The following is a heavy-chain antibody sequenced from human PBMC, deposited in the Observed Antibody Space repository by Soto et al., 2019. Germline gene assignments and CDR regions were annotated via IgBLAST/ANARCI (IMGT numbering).Heavy chain of an antibody. CDR2: ISSSSSYT. V-gene: IGHV3-11*03. Sequence: GSLILSRAASGFTFSNYYLGWIPQAPGKGLEWVSYISSSSSYTNYADSVRGRFTISRDNSKNTLYLQMNSLRVGDTAVYYCAWCSSGTCRSGFDPWGQGTLVTVSS. CDR3: AWCSSGTCRSGFDP. CDR1: GFTFSNYY. D-gene: IGHD2-15*01. J-gene: IGHJ5*02.